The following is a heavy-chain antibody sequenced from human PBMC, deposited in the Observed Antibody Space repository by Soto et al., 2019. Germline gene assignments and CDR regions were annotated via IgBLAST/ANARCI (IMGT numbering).Heavy chain of an antibody. CDR1: GGSFSGYY. CDR3: ERGLREYGDYYPDY. V-gene: IGHV4-34*01. Sequence: SQPLSLTCAVYGGSFSGYYWSWIRQPPGKGLEWIGEINHSGSTNYNPSLKSRVNISVDTSKNQFSLKLSSVTAADTAVYYCERGLREYGDYYPDYWGQGTLVTVPQ. D-gene: IGHD4-17*01. CDR2: INHSGST. J-gene: IGHJ4*02.